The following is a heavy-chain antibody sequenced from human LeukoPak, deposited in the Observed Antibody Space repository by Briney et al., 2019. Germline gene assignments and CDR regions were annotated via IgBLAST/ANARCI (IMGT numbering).Heavy chain of an antibody. V-gene: IGHV3-53*01. D-gene: IGHD4-23*01. CDR3: ARDSHGGNSWGPFDY. Sequence: EPGGSLRLSCAASGFTVSSNYMSWVRQAPGKGLEWVSVIYSGGSTYYADSVKGRFTISRDNSKNTLYLQMNSLRAEDTAVYYCARDSHGGNSWGPFDYWGQGTLVTVSS. CDR2: IYSGGST. CDR1: GFTVSSNY. J-gene: IGHJ4*02.